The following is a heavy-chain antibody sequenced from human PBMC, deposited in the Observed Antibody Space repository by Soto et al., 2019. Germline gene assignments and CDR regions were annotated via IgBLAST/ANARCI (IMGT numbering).Heavy chain of an antibody. D-gene: IGHD2-15*01. V-gene: IGHV4-31*03. CDR3: ARTKCSGGSCYSWSLDY. CDR2: RYYSEST. CDR1: GGSITTGGYY. J-gene: IGHJ4*02. Sequence: SETLSLSCTVSGGSITTGGYYWSWIRQLPGKGLEWIGHRYYSESTYYNPSLKSRVSISLDTSKNQFSLKLSFVTAADTAMYYCARTKCSGGSCYSWSLDYWGQGTPVTVSS.